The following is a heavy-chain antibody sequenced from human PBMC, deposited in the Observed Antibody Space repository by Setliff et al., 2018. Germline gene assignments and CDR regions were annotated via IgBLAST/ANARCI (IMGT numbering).Heavy chain of an antibody. CDR2: ISSSSSTI. CDR3: ARALDSSGYYHAFDI. CDR1: GFTFSSYS. J-gene: IGHJ3*02. D-gene: IGHD3-22*01. V-gene: IGHV3-48*04. Sequence: PGGSLRLSCAASGFTFSSYSMNWVRQAPGKGLEWVSYISSSSSTIYYADSVKGRFTISRDNAKNSLYLQMNSLRAEDTAVYYCARALDSSGYYHAFDIWGQGTMVTVSS.